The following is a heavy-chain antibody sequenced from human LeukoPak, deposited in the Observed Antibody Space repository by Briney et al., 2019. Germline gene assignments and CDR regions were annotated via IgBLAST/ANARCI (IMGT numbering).Heavy chain of an antibody. CDR2: IYYGGST. Sequence: SETLSLTXSVSGDSINSNYWSWMRQPPGKGLEWIGYIYYGGSTNYSPSLKSRVSMSVDTSKNQFSLNLSSVTAADTAVYHCARLLAGCPGGRCRAHFDYWGQGTLVTVSS. CDR1: GDSINSNY. J-gene: IGHJ4*02. CDR3: ARLLAGCPGGRCRAHFDY. V-gene: IGHV4-59*01. D-gene: IGHD2-15*01.